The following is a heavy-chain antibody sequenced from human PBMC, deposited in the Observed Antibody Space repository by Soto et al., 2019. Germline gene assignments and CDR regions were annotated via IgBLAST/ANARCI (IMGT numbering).Heavy chain of an antibody. CDR1: GDTFSRST. V-gene: IGHV1-69*02. CDR2: IIPVLGVE. Sequence: QVQLVQSGAEVKNPGSSVKVSCKGSGDTFSRSTISWVRQVPGQRLEWMGRIIPVLGVENHAQNFQGRVTVTADKPTSTAYLELSSLKSEDTAIYYCASSTSGVYVFHDWGQGTLVTVSS. J-gene: IGHJ4*02. D-gene: IGHD2-8*01. CDR3: ASSTSGVYVFHD.